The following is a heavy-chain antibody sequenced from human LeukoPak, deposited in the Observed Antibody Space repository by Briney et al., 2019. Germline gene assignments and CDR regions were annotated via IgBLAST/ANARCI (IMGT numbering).Heavy chain of an antibody. Sequence: ASVTVSCTASGYTFTNYGISWVRQAPGQGLEWMGWISPYNGNTNYAQNLQGRVTLTTDTSTSTAYMELRSLRSDDTAVYYCARVGPDRDFDYWGQGTLVTVSS. CDR3: ARVGPDRDFDY. J-gene: IGHJ4*02. V-gene: IGHV1-18*01. CDR2: ISPYNGNT. D-gene: IGHD1-14*01. CDR1: GYTFTNYG.